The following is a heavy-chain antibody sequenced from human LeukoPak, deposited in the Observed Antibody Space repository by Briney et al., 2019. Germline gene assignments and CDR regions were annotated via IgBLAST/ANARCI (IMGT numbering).Heavy chain of an antibody. CDR2: ISGSGGST. J-gene: IGHJ4*02. D-gene: IGHD5-24*01. CDR3: AKGRWLQLMPKFFDY. V-gene: IGHV3-23*01. Sequence: GGSLRLSCAASGFTFSSYGMSWVRQAPGKGLEWVSAISGSGGSTYYADSVKGRFTISRDNSKNTLYPQMNSLRAEDTAVYYCAKGRWLQLMPKFFDYWGQGTLVTVSS. CDR1: GFTFSSYG.